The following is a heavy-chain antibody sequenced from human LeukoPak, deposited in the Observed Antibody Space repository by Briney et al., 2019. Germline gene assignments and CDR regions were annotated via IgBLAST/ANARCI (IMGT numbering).Heavy chain of an antibody. CDR1: GGTFSSYA. J-gene: IGHJ5*02. V-gene: IGHV1-69*05. D-gene: IGHD3-22*01. CDR3: AREVNYYDSSGYYYVNWFDP. CDR2: IIPIFGTA. Sequence: ASVKVSCKASGGTFSSYAISWVRQAPGQGLEWVGGIIPIFGTANYAQKFQGRVTITTDESTSTAYMELSSLRSEDTAVYYCAREVNYYDSSGYYYVNWFDPWGQGTLVTVSS.